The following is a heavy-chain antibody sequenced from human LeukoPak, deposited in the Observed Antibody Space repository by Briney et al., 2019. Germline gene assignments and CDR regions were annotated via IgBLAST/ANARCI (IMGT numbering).Heavy chain of an antibody. CDR2: ISSTSSII. D-gene: IGHD2-15*01. V-gene: IGHV3-48*01. J-gene: IGHJ4*02. CDR3: AKDQGSVVVVVAASDY. CDR1: GFTFSGYS. Sequence: PGGSLRLSCGASGFTFSGYSMNWVRQAPGKGLEWVSYISSTSSIISYVDSVRGRFTISRDNSKNTLYLQMNSLRTEDTAVYYCAKDQGSVVVVVAASDYWGQGTLVTVSS.